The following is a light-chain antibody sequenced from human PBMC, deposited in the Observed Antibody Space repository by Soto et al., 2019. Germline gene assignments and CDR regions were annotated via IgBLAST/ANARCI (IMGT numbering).Light chain of an antibody. Sequence: VLTQPPSVSAAPGQKVIISCSGSSSDIGKKYISWYQHLPGTAPKLLIYDTDKRFPGTPDRFSASKSDTSATLAITGLQTGDEADYFCGTWHSHLSDYVFGTGTKVTVL. CDR2: DTD. V-gene: IGLV1-51*01. CDR1: SSDIGKKY. J-gene: IGLJ1*01. CDR3: GTWHSHLSDYV.